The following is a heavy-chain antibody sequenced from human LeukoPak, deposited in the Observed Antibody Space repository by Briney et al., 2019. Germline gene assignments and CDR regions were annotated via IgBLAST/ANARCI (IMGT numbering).Heavy chain of an antibody. V-gene: IGHV4-34*01. CDR1: GGSFSGYY. Sequence: SETLSLTCAVYGGSFSGYYWSWIRQPPGKGLEWIGEINHSGSTNYNPSLKSRVTISVDTSKNQFSLELSSVTAADTAVYYCARVGYCSSTSCYASDYWGQGTLVTVSS. J-gene: IGHJ4*02. D-gene: IGHD2-2*01. CDR2: INHSGST. CDR3: ARVGYCSSTSCYASDY.